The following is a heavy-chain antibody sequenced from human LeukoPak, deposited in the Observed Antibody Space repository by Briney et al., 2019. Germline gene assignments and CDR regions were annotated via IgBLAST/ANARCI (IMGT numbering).Heavy chain of an antibody. D-gene: IGHD6-6*01. J-gene: IGHJ2*01. CDR2: FANSGYT. CDR1: GGSIGSDY. CDR3: TRHGRPVGTDWYFDL. Sequence: PSETLSLTCTVFGGSIGSDYWSWIRQPPGKELEWVGYFANSGYTNYGPSLKSRVTISSDTSKNQFSLKLYSVTAADTAVYYCTRHGRPVGTDWYFDLWGRGSLVTVSS. V-gene: IGHV4-59*08.